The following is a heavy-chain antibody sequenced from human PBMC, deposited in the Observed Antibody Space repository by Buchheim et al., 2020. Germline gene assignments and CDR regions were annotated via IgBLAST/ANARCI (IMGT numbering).Heavy chain of an antibody. V-gene: IGHV3-7*01. CDR2: IKQDESEK. J-gene: IGHJ5*02. CDR1: GFTFSSYS. Sequence: VQLVESGGGVVQPGRSLRLSCAASGFTFSSYSMHWVRQAPGKGLEWVACIKQDESEKYYVDSVKGRFTISRDNAKNSLYLQMNSLGAEDTAVYYCARDRGSGWFDPWGQGTL. D-gene: IGHD3-10*01. CDR3: ARDRGSGWFDP.